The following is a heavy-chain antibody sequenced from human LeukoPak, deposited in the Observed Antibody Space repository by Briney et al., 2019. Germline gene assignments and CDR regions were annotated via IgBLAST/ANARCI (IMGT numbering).Heavy chain of an antibody. CDR3: ARHSSTYYDYVWGSYPYMDV. CDR1: GGSISSYY. V-gene: IGHV4-59*08. Sequence: PSETLSLTCTVSGGSISSYYWSWIRQSPGKGLEWIGYIYYSGSTNYNPSLNSRVTISVDTSKNQFSLKLHSVTAADTAVYYCARHSSTYYDYVWGSYPYMDVWGKGTTVTVSS. CDR2: IYYSGST. J-gene: IGHJ6*03. D-gene: IGHD3-16*02.